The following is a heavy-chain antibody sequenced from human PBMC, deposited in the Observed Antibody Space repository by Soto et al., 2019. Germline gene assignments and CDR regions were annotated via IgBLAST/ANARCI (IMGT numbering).Heavy chain of an antibody. CDR1: GYTFTGYY. D-gene: IGHD6-19*01. Sequence: ASVKVSCKASGYTFTGYYMHWVRQAPGQGLEWMGWINPNSGGTNYAQKCQGWVTMTRDTSISTAYMELSRLRSDDTAVYYCARDPYSSGWSFFDYWGQGTLVTVSS. CDR2: INPNSGGT. V-gene: IGHV1-2*04. J-gene: IGHJ4*02. CDR3: ARDPYSSGWSFFDY.